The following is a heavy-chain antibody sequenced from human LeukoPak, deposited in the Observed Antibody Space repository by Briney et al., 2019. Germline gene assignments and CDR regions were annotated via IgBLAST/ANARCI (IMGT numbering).Heavy chain of an antibody. Sequence: GGSLRLSCAASGFTLNRYLMSWVRQAPGGGLEWVANIKKDGSEESYLDSVKGRFTVSRDNAKNSLFLQMNSLRGEDTAVYYCARSNPNRNALDLWGQGTMVTISS. D-gene: IGHD1-14*01. CDR2: IKKDGSEE. CDR1: GFTLNRYL. V-gene: IGHV3-7*01. J-gene: IGHJ3*01. CDR3: ARSNPNRNALDL.